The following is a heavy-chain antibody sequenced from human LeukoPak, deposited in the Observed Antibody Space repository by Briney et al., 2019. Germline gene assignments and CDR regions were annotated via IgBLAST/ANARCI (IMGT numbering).Heavy chain of an antibody. CDR3: AKNQVAARPRCPDFDY. CDR1: GFTFSSYG. J-gene: IGHJ4*02. Sequence: GGSLRLSCAASGFTFSSYGMPWVRQAPGKGLEWVAVISYDGSNKYYADSVKGRFTISRDNSKNTLYLQMNSLRAEDTAVYYCAKNQVAARPRCPDFDYWGQGTLVTVSS. CDR2: ISYDGSNK. D-gene: IGHD6-6*01. V-gene: IGHV3-30*18.